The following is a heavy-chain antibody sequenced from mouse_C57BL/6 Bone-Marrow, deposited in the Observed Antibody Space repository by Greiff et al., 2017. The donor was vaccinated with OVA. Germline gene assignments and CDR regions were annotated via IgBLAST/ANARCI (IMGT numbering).Heavy chain of an antibody. Sequence: VQLQQSGAELVRPGTSVKVSCKASGYAFTNYLIEWVKQRPGQGLEWIGVINPGSGGTNYNEKFKGKATLTADKSSSTAYMQISSLTSEDSAVYFCARFYDGYFWYFDVWGTGTTVTVSS. V-gene: IGHV1-54*01. J-gene: IGHJ1*03. D-gene: IGHD2-3*01. CDR2: INPGSGGT. CDR1: GYAFTNYL. CDR3: ARFYDGYFWYFDV.